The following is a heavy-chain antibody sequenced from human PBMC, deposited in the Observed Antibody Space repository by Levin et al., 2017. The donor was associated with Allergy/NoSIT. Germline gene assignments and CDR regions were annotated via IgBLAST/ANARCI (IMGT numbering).Heavy chain of an antibody. CDR2: ISSNSGRI. Sequence: QPGGSLRLSCTASGFIFDNYAMHWVRQVPGKGLEWVSGISSNSGRIAYADSVKGRFTVSRDNAKNSLYLQMKSLRAEDTALYYCANDRDTLGDYGMDVWGQGTTVTVSS. CDR3: ANDRDTLGDYGMDV. CDR1: GFIFDNYA. D-gene: IGHD5-18*01. J-gene: IGHJ6*02. V-gene: IGHV3-9*01.